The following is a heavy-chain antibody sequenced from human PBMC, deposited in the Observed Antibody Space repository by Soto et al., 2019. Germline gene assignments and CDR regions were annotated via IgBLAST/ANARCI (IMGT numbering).Heavy chain of an antibody. D-gene: IGHD3-3*01. V-gene: IGHV1-69*13. CDR2: IIPIFGTA. Sequence: SVKVSCKASGGTFSSYAISWVRQAPGQGLEWMGGIIPIFGTANYAQKFQGRVTITADESTSTAYMELSSLRSEDTAVYYCARDITIFGVVSGSGYYYGMDVWGQGTTVTVSS. CDR3: ARDITIFGVVSGSGYYYGMDV. CDR1: GGTFSSYA. J-gene: IGHJ6*02.